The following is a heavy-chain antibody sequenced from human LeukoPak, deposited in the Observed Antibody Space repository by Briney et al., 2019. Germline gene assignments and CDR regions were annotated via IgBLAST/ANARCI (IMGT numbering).Heavy chain of an antibody. CDR1: GFTFSGYA. V-gene: IGHV3-30*02. J-gene: IGHJ4*02. Sequence: GGSLRLSCSASGFTFSGYAMYWVRQAPGKGLEWVTFIRSDGTSKFYADSVKGRFTISRDNSKNMVYLQMNSLRADDTAVYYCARWHSRTYVIDYWGQGILVTISS. CDR2: IRSDGTSK. D-gene: IGHD2-2*01. CDR3: ARWHSRTYVIDY.